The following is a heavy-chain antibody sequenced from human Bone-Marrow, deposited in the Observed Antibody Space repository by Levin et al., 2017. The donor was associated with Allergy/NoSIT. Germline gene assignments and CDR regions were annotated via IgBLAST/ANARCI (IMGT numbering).Heavy chain of an antibody. J-gene: IGHJ6*02. V-gene: IGHV3-74*01. CDR2: IHYDGSNT. CDR1: GFTLSNYL. Sequence: GGSLRLSCAASGFTLSNYLMHWVRQAPGQGLEWVSRIHYDGSNTTYADSVKGRFTISRDDAKNTVYLQMNSLRAEDTAVYFCGRAPGGLYVMDVWGQGTTVTVSS. CDR3: GRAPGGLYVMDV. D-gene: IGHD3-10*01.